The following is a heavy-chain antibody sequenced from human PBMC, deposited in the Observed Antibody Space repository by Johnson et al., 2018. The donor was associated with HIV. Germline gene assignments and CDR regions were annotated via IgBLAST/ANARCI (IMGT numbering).Heavy chain of an antibody. D-gene: IGHD1-26*01. CDR1: GFTFSDYG. CDR3: AKGLGWELLTHDAFDI. J-gene: IGHJ3*02. Sequence: QLVESGGGVVQPGRSLRLSCAASGFTFSDYGIHWVRQAPGKGLEWVSCISWNSGSIGYADSVKGRFTISSDNAKNSLYLQMNSLRAEDTALYYCAKGLGWELLTHDAFDIWGQGTMVTVSS. V-gene: IGHV3-9*01. CDR2: ISWNSGSI.